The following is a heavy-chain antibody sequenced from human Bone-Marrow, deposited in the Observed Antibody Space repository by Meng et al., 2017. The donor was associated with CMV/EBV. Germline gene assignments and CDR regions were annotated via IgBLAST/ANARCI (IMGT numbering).Heavy chain of an antibody. J-gene: IGHJ4*02. D-gene: IGHD3-22*01. CDR2: ISSSGSTI. V-gene: IGHV3-48*04. CDR3: ARDQAGYSSGYPHSFDY. CDR1: GFTFSSYS. Sequence: GESLKISCAASGFTFSSYSMNWVRQAPGKGLEWVSYISSSGSTIYYADSVKGRFTISRGNAKNSLYLQMNSLRAEDTAVYYCARDQAGYSSGYPHSFDYWGQGTLVTVSS.